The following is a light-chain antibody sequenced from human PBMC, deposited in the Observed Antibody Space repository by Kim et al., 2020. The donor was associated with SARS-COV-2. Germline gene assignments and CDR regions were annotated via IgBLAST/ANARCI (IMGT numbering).Light chain of an antibody. CDR2: EDH. V-gene: IGLV6-57*01. CDR1: SGSISSDF. CDR3: QSFHDNAWV. J-gene: IGLJ3*02. Sequence: GKTVIIPCTRSSGSISSDFVQWVQQRPGTSPTTVIDEDHVRPSGVPDRFSGFVDSSSNSASLNISGLKTEDEADYYCQSFHDNAWVFGGGTQLTVL.